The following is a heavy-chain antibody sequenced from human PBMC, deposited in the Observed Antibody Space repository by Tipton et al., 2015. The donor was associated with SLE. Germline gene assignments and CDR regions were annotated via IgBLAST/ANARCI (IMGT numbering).Heavy chain of an antibody. D-gene: IGHD3-9*01. CDR1: GFMFSKYG. J-gene: IGHJ6*02. V-gene: IGHV3-30*02. Sequence: SLRLSCAASGFMFSKYGMHWVRQAPGKGLEWLTFIRYDGTNKYYADSVKGRFTISRDNSENTIYLQMSSLRPEDTAVYYCAKDVNRRYFRDVNPIDVWGQGPSVTVSS. CDR3: AKDVNRRYFRDVNPIDV. CDR2: IRYDGTNK.